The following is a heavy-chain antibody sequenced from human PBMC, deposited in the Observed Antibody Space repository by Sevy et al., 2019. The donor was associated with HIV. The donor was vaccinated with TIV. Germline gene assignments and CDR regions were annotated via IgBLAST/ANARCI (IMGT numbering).Heavy chain of an antibody. CDR3: AKGGEHGYAYGYVIY. V-gene: IGHV3-30*02. CDR1: GFSFSTYG. CDR2: IRFVGTSK. J-gene: IGHJ4*02. Sequence: GGSLRLSCAASGFSFSTYGMHWVRQAPGKGLEWVAFIRFVGTSKYYADSVKGRFTISRDNSRNTLYLQMNSLRAADTAVYYCAKGGEHGYAYGYVIYWGQGTLVTVSS. D-gene: IGHD5-18*01.